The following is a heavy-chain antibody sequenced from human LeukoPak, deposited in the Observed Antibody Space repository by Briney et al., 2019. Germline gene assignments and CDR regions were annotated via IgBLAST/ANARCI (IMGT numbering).Heavy chain of an antibody. V-gene: IGHV2-5*01. CDR1: GFSLSTSGVG. Sequence: SGPTLVKPTQTLTLTCTFSGFSLSTSGVGVGWIRQPPGKALEWLALIYWNDDKRYSPSLKSRLTITKDTSKNQVVLTMTNMDPVDTATYYCAHDYGGNSDFNYWGQGTLVTVSS. CDR3: AHDYGGNSDFNY. D-gene: IGHD4-23*01. J-gene: IGHJ4*02. CDR2: IYWNDDK.